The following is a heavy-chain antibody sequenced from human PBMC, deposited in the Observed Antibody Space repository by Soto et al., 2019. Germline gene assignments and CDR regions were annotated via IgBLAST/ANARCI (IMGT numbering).Heavy chain of an antibody. Sequence: TLSLTCTVSGDSIDDARYFWAWIRQPPGGGLEWIGSIYFSGTTYYNRSLKSRVTMSVDASENQFSLKLSSVTAADTAVYYCARRGRYGDFGRYFDPWGQGTLVTVSS. CDR2: IYFSGTT. V-gene: IGHV4-39*01. CDR3: ARRGRYGDFGRYFDP. D-gene: IGHD4-17*01. J-gene: IGHJ4*02. CDR1: GDSIDDARYF.